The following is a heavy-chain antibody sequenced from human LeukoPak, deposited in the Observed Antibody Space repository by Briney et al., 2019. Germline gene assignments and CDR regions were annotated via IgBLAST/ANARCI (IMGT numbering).Heavy chain of an antibody. Sequence: GGSLRLSCAASGFTVSSNYMSWVRQAPGKGLEWVSVIYSGGSTYYADYVKGRFTISRGNSKNTLYLQMNSLRAEETAVYYCARGSSWYEPFDYWGQGTLVTVSS. D-gene: IGHD6-13*01. V-gene: IGHV3-66*02. CDR2: IYSGGST. CDR1: GFTVSSNY. CDR3: ARGSSWYEPFDY. J-gene: IGHJ4*02.